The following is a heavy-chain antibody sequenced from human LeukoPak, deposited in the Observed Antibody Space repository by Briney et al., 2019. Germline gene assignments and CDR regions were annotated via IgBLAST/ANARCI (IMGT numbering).Heavy chain of an antibody. CDR2: ISSNGGSI. V-gene: IGHV3-64*01. CDR3: ARVAIPYYYYYYMDV. Sequence: GGSLRLSCAASGFTFSSYAMHWVRQAPGKGLEYVSAISSNGGSIYYANSVKGRFTISRDNSKDTPYLQMGSLRAEDMAVYYCARVAIPYYYYYYMDVWGKGTTVTVSS. CDR1: GFTFSSYA. D-gene: IGHD2-21*01. J-gene: IGHJ6*03.